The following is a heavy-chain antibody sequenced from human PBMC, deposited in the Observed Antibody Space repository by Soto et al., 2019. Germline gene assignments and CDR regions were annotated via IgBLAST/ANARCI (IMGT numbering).Heavy chain of an antibody. J-gene: IGHJ4*02. CDR3: ARGSAPSFYLLTGYPDY. V-gene: IGHV4-4*02. D-gene: IGHD3-9*01. Sequence: SETLSLTCAVSGGSISSSNWWSWVRQPPGKGLEWIGEIYHSGSTNYNPSLKSRVTISVDTSKNQFSLKLSSVTAADTAVYYCARGSAPSFYLLTGYPDYWGQGTLVTVSS. CDR2: IYHSGST. CDR1: GGSISSSNW.